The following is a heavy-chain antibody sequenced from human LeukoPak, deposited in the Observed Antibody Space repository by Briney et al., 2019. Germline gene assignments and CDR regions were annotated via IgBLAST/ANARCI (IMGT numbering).Heavy chain of an antibody. J-gene: IGHJ4*02. D-gene: IGHD6-19*01. CDR3: ARVAVAGPYYFDY. Sequence: SETLSLTCTVSGGSIRSYYWMWIRQPAGKGLVCVGCIYSSGSTNDNPSLKSRVTMSVDMSKNQFSLKLSSVTAADTAVYYCARVAVAGPYYFDYWGQGTLVTVSS. CDR1: GGSIRSYY. CDR2: IYSSGST. V-gene: IGHV4-4*07.